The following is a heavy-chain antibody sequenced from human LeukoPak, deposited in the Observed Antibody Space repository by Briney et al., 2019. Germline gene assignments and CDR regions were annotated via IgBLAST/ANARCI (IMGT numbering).Heavy chain of an antibody. V-gene: IGHV1-2*02. D-gene: IGHD4-23*01. CDR1: GYTFTGYY. CDR3: ARHRSTVVTRYYMDV. CDR2: INPKSGGT. Sequence: ASVKVSCKASGYTFTGYYTHWVRQAPGQGLEWMGWINPKSGGTNYALKFQGRVTMTRDTSINTAYMELSRLRSDDTAVYYCARHRSTVVTRYYMDVWGKGTTVTVSS. J-gene: IGHJ6*03.